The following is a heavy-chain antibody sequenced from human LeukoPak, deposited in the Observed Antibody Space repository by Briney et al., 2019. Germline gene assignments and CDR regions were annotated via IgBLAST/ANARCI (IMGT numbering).Heavy chain of an antibody. D-gene: IGHD1-26*01. V-gene: IGHV4-61*02. CDR2: IYTSGST. J-gene: IGHJ5*02. CDR3: ARGGSLSAIVGATVAGFDP. CDR1: GGSISSGSYY. Sequence: PSETLSLTCTVSGGSISSGSYYWSWIRQPAGKGLEWIGRIYTSGSTNYNPSLKSRVTISVDTSKNQFSLKLSSVTAADTAVYYCARGGSLSAIVGATVAGFDPWSQGTLVTVSS.